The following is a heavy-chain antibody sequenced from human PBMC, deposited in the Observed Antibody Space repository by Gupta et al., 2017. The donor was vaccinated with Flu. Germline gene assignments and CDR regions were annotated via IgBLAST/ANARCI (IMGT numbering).Heavy chain of an antibody. CDR3: AKERVRRGSGYGLDV. Sequence: QVQLVESGGGVVQPGRSLTVPCATSGFTFSSYTMYWVRQHPGKGLEWVAVVSYDGINKNYAESVRSRFTSSRDNAKSTVYLQLNSLRIEDTAIYYCAKERVRRGSGYGLDVWGQGTTVTVS. CDR1: GFTFSSYT. J-gene: IGHJ6*02. CDR2: VSYDGINK. V-gene: IGHV3-30*18. D-gene: IGHD6-25*01.